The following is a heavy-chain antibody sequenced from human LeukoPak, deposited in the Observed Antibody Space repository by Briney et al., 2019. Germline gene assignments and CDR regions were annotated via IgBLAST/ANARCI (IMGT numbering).Heavy chain of an antibody. CDR2: IYSDDST. CDR3: ARDGRVGATRLNI. D-gene: IGHD1-26*01. Sequence: GGSLRLSCAASGLTVSSNYMSWVRQAPGKGLEWVSVIYSDDSTYYSDSVRGRFTISRDNSKNTLYLQMNSLRAEDTAVYYCARDGRVGATRLNIWGQGTMVTVSS. J-gene: IGHJ3*02. CDR1: GLTVSSNY. V-gene: IGHV3-66*02.